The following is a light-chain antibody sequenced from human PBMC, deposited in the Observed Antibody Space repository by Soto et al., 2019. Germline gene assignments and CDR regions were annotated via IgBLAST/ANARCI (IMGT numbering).Light chain of an antibody. J-gene: IGKJ3*01. Sequence: EIALTQSPGTLSLSPGERATLSCRASQSVRSSYLAWYQQKPGQAPRLLIYGASSSATGIPDRFSGSGSGTGFTLTLSILAPEDVAAYYCQQLGRSPLFTFGPGTKVDVK. CDR2: GAS. CDR1: QSVRSSY. CDR3: QQLGRSPLFT. V-gene: IGKV3-20*01.